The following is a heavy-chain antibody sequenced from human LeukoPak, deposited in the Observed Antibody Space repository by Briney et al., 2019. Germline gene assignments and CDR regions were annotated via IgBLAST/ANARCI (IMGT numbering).Heavy chain of an antibody. CDR1: GFTFSNYA. Sequence: GGSLRLSCAASGFTFSNYAMSWVRQAPGKGLEWVSSISGSGGSTYYADSVKGRFTISRDNSKNTLYLQMNSLRAEDTAVYYCAKGKYYDFWSGYYPGYWSQGTLVTVSS. CDR2: ISGSGGST. CDR3: AKGKYYDFWSGYYPGY. V-gene: IGHV3-23*01. J-gene: IGHJ4*02. D-gene: IGHD3-3*01.